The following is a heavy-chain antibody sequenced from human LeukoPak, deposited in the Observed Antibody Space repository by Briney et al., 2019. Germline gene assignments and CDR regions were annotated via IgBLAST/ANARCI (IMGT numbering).Heavy chain of an antibody. CDR2: ISAYNGNT. CDR1: GYTFTSYG. Sequence: ASVKVSCKASGYTFTSYGISWVRQAPGQGLEWMGWISAYNGNTNYAQKLQGRVTMTTDTSTSTAYIDLRRLRSDDTAVYYCAVNRGYSYGSPFDYWGQGTLVTVSS. CDR3: AVNRGYSYGSPFDY. V-gene: IGHV1-18*01. J-gene: IGHJ4*02. D-gene: IGHD5-18*01.